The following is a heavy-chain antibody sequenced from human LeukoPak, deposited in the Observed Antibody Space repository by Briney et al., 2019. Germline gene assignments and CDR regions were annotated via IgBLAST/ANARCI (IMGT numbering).Heavy chain of an antibody. Sequence: ASVKVSCKASGYTFTSYGISCVRQAPGQGLEWVGWISAYNGNTNYAQKLQGRVTMTTDTSTSTAYMELRSLRSDDTAVYYCARALPQYCSGGSCYPPWFDPWGQGTLVTVSS. J-gene: IGHJ5*02. D-gene: IGHD2-15*01. CDR1: GYTFTSYG. CDR3: ARALPQYCSGGSCYPPWFDP. CDR2: ISAYNGNT. V-gene: IGHV1-18*01.